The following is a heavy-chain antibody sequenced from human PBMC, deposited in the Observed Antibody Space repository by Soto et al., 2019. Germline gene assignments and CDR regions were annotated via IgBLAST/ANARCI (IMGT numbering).Heavy chain of an antibody. J-gene: IGHJ6*02. CDR3: ARGGGAIPSYYYGMDV. CDR2: IYYTGAT. V-gene: IGHV4-59*02. CDR1: GGSVSGYY. D-gene: IGHD3-10*01. Sequence: QVQLQESGPGLMKPSETLSLTCTVSGGSVSGYYWTWIRQPPGERLEWIGYIYYTGATNYNPSLKSRVIISIDTSKNQFSLKLSSVTAADTAVYYCARGGGAIPSYYYGMDVWGQGTTVTVAS.